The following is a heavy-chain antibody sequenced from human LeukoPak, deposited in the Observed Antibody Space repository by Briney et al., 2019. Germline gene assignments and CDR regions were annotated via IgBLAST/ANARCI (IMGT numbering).Heavy chain of an antibody. V-gene: IGHV4-4*07. J-gene: IGHJ5*02. Sequence: SETLSLTCTVSGGSISSYYWSWIRQPAGKGLEWIGRIYTSGSTNYNPSLESRVTMSVDTSKNQFSLKLSSVTAADTAVYHCARDPIMTTVTTETTAWFDPWGQGTLVTVSS. CDR2: IYTSGST. D-gene: IGHD4-17*01. CDR3: ARDPIMTTVTTETTAWFDP. CDR1: GGSISSYY.